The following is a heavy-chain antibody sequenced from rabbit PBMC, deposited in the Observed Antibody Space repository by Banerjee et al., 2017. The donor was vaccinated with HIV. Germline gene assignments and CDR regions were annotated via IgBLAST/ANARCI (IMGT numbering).Heavy chain of an antibody. Sequence: QEQLEESGGGLVQPEGSLTLTCKASGFDFSSYWICWVRQAPGKGLEWIACINTSSGNIVYATWAKGRFTISKTSWTTVTLQMTSLTAADTATYLCARDLAGVIGWNFNLWGQGTLVTVS. CDR1: GFDFSSYW. D-gene: IGHD4-1*01. V-gene: IGHV1S45*01. CDR2: INTSSGNI. J-gene: IGHJ4*01. CDR3: ARDLAGVIGWNFNL.